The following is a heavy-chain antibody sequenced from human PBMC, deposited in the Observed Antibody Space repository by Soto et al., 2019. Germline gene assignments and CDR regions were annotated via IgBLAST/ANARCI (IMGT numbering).Heavy chain of an antibody. V-gene: IGHV1-18*04. CDR2: ISAHNGNT. Sequence: QVLLVQSGPEVKRPGASVKVSCKASGDTFSSFDISWVRQAPGQGPEWMGCISAHNGNTNFAQKFQGRVSLTTDTSVTTAYMELRGLRSDDAGVYFCTTFNLTDSGGNYHCHMDVWGTGTTVTVSS. CDR3: TTFNLTDSGGNYHCHMDV. J-gene: IGHJ6*03. CDR1: GDTFSSFD. D-gene: IGHD3-9*01.